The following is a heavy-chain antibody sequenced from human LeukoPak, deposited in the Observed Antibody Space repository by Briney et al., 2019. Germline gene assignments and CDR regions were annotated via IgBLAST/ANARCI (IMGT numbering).Heavy chain of an antibody. Sequence: GGSLRLSCAASGFTFNSYAMSWVRQAPGKGLEWVSAISGSGGSTYYTDSVKGRFTISRDNAKNSLYLQMNSLRAEDTAVYYCARETYYYDSSGYYYPGGFDYWGQGTLVTVSS. V-gene: IGHV3-23*01. CDR2: ISGSGGST. CDR3: ARETYYYDSSGYYYPGGFDY. CDR1: GFTFNSYA. J-gene: IGHJ4*02. D-gene: IGHD3-22*01.